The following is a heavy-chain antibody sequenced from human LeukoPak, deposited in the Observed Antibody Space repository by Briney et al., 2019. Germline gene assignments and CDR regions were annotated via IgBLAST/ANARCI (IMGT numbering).Heavy chain of an antibody. CDR1: GYSISSGYY. Sequence: SETLSLTCTVSGYSISSGYYWGWIRQPPGKGLEWIGSIYHSGSTYYNPSLKSRVTISVDTSKNQFSLKLSSVTAADTAVYYCGSVVEYCGGSSCSNYYYYMDVWGKGTTVTVSS. CDR3: GSVVEYCGGSSCSNYYYYMDV. V-gene: IGHV4-38-2*02. CDR2: IYHSGST. J-gene: IGHJ6*03. D-gene: IGHD2-21*01.